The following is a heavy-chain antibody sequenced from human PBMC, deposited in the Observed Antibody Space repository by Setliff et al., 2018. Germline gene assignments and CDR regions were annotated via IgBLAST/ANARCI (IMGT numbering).Heavy chain of an antibody. D-gene: IGHD2-2*02. CDR3: VRLAAIPEPATGVLG. V-gene: IGHV1-2*02. Sequence: ASVKVSCKASGYTFTGYYMHWVRQAPGQGPEWMGWINPNSGGTNYAQKFQGRVTMTRDPSISTAYMELNSLRSDDTAVYYCVRLAAIPEPATGVLGWGQGTQVTVSS. CDR1: GYTFTGYY. J-gene: IGHJ4*02. CDR2: INPNSGGT.